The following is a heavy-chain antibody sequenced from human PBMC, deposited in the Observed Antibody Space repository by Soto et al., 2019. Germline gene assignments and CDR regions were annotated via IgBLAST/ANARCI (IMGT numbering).Heavy chain of an antibody. CDR2: IYHGGYT. CDR3: ARAHYGDYGYGMDV. D-gene: IGHD4-17*01. V-gene: IGHV4-30-2*01. Sequence: SETLSLTCAVSGGSISSGCYSWSWIRQPPGKGLEWIGYIYHGGYTYYNPSLKSRVTISVDRSKNQFSLKLSSVTAADTAVYYCARAHYGDYGYGMDVWGQGTTVTV. J-gene: IGHJ6*02. CDR1: GGSISSGCYS.